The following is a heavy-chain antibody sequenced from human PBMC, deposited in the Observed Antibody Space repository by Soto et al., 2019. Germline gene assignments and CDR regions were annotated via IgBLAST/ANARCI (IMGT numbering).Heavy chain of an antibody. J-gene: IGHJ4*02. CDR1: GDSMSNYY. CDR3: AMTVGAAYYFDF. CDR2: IWTSGST. D-gene: IGHD3-16*01. Sequence: QVQLQESGPGLVKPSETLSLTCNVSGDSMSNYYWSWVRQPAGKGLEWIGRIWTSGSTNYNPSLKSRVTMSIDTSNKHFSLDLKSVTAADTAVYYCAMTVGAAYYFDFWGQGVLVTVSS. V-gene: IGHV4-4*07.